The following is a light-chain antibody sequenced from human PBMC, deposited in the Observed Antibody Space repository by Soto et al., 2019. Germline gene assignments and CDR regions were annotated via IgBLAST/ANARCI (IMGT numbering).Light chain of an antibody. V-gene: IGKV1-39*01. CDR2: SAS. J-gene: IGKJ2*01. CDR3: QQSFSSPPHT. CDR1: QSITTY. Sequence: DIPMTQSPSSLSASVGDRVTITCRASQSITTYLNWYQQEPGKAPKLLIYSASTLQSGGPSRFSGSGSGADFTLTISSLQPEEFATYYCQQSFSSPPHTFGQGTKLEIK.